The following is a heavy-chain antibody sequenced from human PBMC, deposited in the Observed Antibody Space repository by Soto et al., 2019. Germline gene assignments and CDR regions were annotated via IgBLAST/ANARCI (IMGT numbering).Heavy chain of an antibody. V-gene: IGHV3-74*01. CDR2: INSDGSTT. D-gene: IGHD6-13*01. Sequence: GGSLRLSCAASGFTFSRSWMHWVRQAPGKGLVWVSRINSDGSTTNYADSVKGRFTISRDNAKNTLYLQMNGLRAEDTAVYYCARSGYTSSKFDYWGQGTLVTVSS. J-gene: IGHJ4*02. CDR3: ARSGYTSSKFDY. CDR1: GFTFSRSW.